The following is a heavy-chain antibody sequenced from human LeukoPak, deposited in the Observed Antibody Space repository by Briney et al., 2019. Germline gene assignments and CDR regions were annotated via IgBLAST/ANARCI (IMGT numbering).Heavy chain of an antibody. Sequence: SETLSLTCTVSGGSISSGGYYWSWIRQHPGKGLEWIGYIYYSGSTYYNPSLKSRVTISVDTSKNQFSLKLSSVTAADTAVYYCARDHVDTAMVHFYYYYYYGMDVWGQGTTVTVSS. D-gene: IGHD5-18*01. CDR2: IYYSGST. CDR3: ARDHVDTAMVHFYYYYYYGMDV. V-gene: IGHV4-31*03. J-gene: IGHJ6*02. CDR1: GGSISSGGYY.